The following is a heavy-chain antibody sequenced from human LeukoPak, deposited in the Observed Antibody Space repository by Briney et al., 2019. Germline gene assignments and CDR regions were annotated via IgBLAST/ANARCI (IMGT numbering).Heavy chain of an antibody. CDR3: AITMVRGVITLSPNWFDP. CDR1: GGSFSGYC. CDR2: INHSGST. J-gene: IGHJ5*02. V-gene: IGHV4-34*01. Sequence: PSETLSLTCAVYGGSFSGYCWSWIRQPPGKGLEWIGEINHSGSTNYNPSLKSRVTISVDTSKNQFSLKLSSVTAADTAVYYCAITMVRGVITLSPNWFDPWGQGTLVTVSS. D-gene: IGHD3-10*01.